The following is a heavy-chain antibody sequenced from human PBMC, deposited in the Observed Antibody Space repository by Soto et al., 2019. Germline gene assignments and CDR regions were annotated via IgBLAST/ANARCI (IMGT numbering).Heavy chain of an antibody. Sequence: GESLKISCQGSGYIFSNYLITWVRQMPGKGLEWMGRIDPGDSDTNYSPSFQCHVTMSSDKSINTAFLQWSSLKSSDTAIYYCARQLPEKLGVWGQVTRVTVSS. CDR3: ARQLPEKLGV. CDR2: IDPGDSDT. J-gene: IGHJ6*02. V-gene: IGHV5-10-1*01. D-gene: IGHD3-10*01. CDR1: GYIFSNYL.